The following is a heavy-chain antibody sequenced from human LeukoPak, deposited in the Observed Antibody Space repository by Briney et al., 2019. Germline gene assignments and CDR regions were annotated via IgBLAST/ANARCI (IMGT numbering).Heavy chain of an antibody. D-gene: IGHD2-21*02. CDR2: ISSSGSTI. CDR1: GFTFSDYY. Sequence: GGSLRLSCAASGFTFSDYYMSWIRQAPGKGLEWVSYISSSGSTIYYADSVKGRFTISRDNAKNSLYLQMNSLRAEDTAVYYCARVRYCGGDCYSRVIDYWGQGTLVTVSS. CDR3: ARVRYCGGDCYSRVIDY. J-gene: IGHJ4*02. V-gene: IGHV3-11*04.